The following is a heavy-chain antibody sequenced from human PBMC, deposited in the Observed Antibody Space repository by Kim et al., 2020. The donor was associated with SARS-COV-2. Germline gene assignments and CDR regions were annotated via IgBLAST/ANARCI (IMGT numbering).Heavy chain of an antibody. CDR1: GYTFTSYD. Sequence: ASVKVFCKASGYTFTSYDINWVRQATGQGLEWMGWMNPNSGNTGYAQKFQGRVTMTRNTSISTAYMELSSLRSEDTAVYYCARGSGNWRWLQLRAFDIWGQGTMVTVSS. CDR2: MNPNSGNT. V-gene: IGHV1-8*01. CDR3: ARGSGNWRWLQLRAFDI. J-gene: IGHJ3*02. D-gene: IGHD5-12*01.